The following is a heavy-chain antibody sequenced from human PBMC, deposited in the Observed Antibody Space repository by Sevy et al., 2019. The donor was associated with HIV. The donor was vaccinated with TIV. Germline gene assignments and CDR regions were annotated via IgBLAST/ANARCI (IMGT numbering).Heavy chain of an antibody. CDR2: ISGSGATI. J-gene: IGHJ4*03. CDR1: GFSFKNYP. CDR3: TKSKTLLHSPFGV. V-gene: IGHV3-23*01. Sequence: GGSLRLSCEGSGFSFKNYPMSWVRQAPGKGLEWVCIISGSGATIFYADSLKGRFIVSRDNSKDTVFLQMNSLTVDDTGTYYCTKSKTLLHSPFGVWGQGAVVTVSS. D-gene: IGHD2-15*01.